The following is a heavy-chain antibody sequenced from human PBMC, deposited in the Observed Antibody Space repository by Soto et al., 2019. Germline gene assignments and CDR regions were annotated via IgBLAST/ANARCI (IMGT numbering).Heavy chain of an antibody. CDR3: ARTSSSSDAFDF. Sequence: SETLSLTCTVSRGSITSGGYYWSWIRQPPGKALEWIGYIYYSGSTHYTPSLKSRPSISVDTSKNQFSLNLTSVTAADTAVYYCARTSSSSDAFDFWGQGTMVTVSS. CDR1: RGSITSGGYY. J-gene: IGHJ3*01. D-gene: IGHD6-6*01. CDR2: IYYSGST. V-gene: IGHV4-31*03.